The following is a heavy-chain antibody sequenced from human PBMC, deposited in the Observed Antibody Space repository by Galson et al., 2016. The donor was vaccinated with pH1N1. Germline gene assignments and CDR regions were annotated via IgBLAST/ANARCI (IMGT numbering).Heavy chain of an antibody. Sequence: SLRLSCAASGFTFSSHWMTWVRQAPGKGLEWVANIDRTGIEKYYGDSVKGRFTISRDNSKNSLYLQTNSLRAEDTAVYYCEGGRAADYWGQGTLVTVSS. CDR1: GFTFSSHW. V-gene: IGHV3-7*01. J-gene: IGHJ4*02. D-gene: IGHD3-16*01. CDR3: EGGRAADY. CDR2: IDRTGIEK.